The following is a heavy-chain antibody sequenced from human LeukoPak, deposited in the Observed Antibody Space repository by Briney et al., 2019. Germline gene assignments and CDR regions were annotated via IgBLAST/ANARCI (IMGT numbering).Heavy chain of an antibody. V-gene: IGHV1-2*02. CDR1: GYTFTGYY. Sequence: ASVKASCKASGYTFTGYYMHWVRQAPGQGLEWMGWINPNSGGTNYAQKFQGRVTMTRDTSISTAYMELSRLRSDDTAVYYCARDSGITMVRGVIKGWFDPWGQGTLVTVSS. J-gene: IGHJ5*02. CDR2: INPNSGGT. D-gene: IGHD3-10*01. CDR3: ARDSGITMVRGVIKGWFDP.